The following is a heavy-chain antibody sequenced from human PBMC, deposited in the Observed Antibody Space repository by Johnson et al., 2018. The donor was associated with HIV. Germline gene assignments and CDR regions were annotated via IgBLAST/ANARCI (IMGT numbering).Heavy chain of an antibody. V-gene: IGHV3-33*08. CDR3: ARDQGVVQLLEWSFHGDAFDI. Sequence: QVQLVESGGGVVQPGRSLRLSCVASQFTFSGHGMHWLRQAPGKGLEWVASTSFAGTKSHYANSVRGRFTISRDNAKNSLYLQMNSLRAEDTAVYYCARDQGVVQLLEWSFHGDAFDIWGQGTMVTVSS. D-gene: IGHD3-3*01. J-gene: IGHJ3*02. CDR1: QFTFSGHG. CDR2: TSFAGTKS.